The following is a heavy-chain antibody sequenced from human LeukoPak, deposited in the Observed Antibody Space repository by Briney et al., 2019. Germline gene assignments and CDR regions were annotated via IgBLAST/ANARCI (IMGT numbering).Heavy chain of an antibody. V-gene: IGHV3-30*02. J-gene: IGHJ4*02. CDR2: IRCDGSNK. CDR3: AKDSRNYYYDSSGYYYGMNY. D-gene: IGHD3-22*01. Sequence: PGGSLRLSCAASGFTFSSYGMHWVRQAPGKGLEWVAFIRCDGSNKYYADSVKGRFIIPRDNSKNTLYLQMNSLRAEDTAVYYCAKDSRNYYYDSSGYYYGMNYWGQGTLVTVSS. CDR1: GFTFSSYG.